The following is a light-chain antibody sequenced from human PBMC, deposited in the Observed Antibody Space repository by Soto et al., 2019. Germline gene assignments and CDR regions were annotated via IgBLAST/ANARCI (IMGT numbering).Light chain of an antibody. CDR3: QQYSYYRT. Sequence: DIQMTHSPSILSVSVGDRVTINFRASQSISNSLAWYQQRPGTAPKLLIYDASTLENGVPSRFSGSGSGTEFTLTISSLQPDDSATYYCQQYSYYRTFGQGTKVDIK. J-gene: IGKJ1*01. CDR1: QSISNS. CDR2: DAS. V-gene: IGKV1-5*01.